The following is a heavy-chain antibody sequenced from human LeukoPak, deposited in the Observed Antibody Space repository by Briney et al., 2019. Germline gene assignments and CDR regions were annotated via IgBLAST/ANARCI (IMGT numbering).Heavy chain of an antibody. Sequence: GGSLRLSCAASGFTFSSYAMNWARQAPGKGLEWVSAISGSGASTYYADSVKGRFTISRDNSKNTLYLQMNSLRAEDTALYYCAKDISGLPGASFDFWGQGTLVTVSS. J-gene: IGHJ4*02. V-gene: IGHV3-23*01. CDR2: ISGSGAST. CDR1: GFTFSSYA. D-gene: IGHD3-9*01. CDR3: AKDISGLPGASFDF.